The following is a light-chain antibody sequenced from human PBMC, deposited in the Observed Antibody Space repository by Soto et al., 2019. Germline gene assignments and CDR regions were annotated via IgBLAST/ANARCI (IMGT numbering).Light chain of an antibody. Sequence: IQLTQSPSSLSASVGDRVTITCRASQGISSYLAWYQQKPGKAPKLLIYAASTLQSGVPSRFSGSGSGTDFTLTIGSLQPDDFATYYCQQLNSYPLTFGGGTKVDIK. CDR1: QGISSY. J-gene: IGKJ4*01. V-gene: IGKV1-9*01. CDR3: QQLNSYPLT. CDR2: AAS.